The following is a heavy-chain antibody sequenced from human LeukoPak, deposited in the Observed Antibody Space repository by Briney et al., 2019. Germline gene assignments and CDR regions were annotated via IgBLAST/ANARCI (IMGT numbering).Heavy chain of an antibody. D-gene: IGHD1/OR15-1a*01. CDR3: ATGITTAEYFQH. CDR2: FDPEDGET. J-gene: IGHJ1*01. CDR1: GYTLTELS. V-gene: IGHV1-24*01. Sequence: ASVKVSCKVSGYTLTELSMHWVRQAPGKGLEWMGGFDPEDGETIYAQKFQGRVTMTEDTSTDTAYMELSSLRSEDTAVYYGATGITTAEYFQHWGQGTLVTVSS.